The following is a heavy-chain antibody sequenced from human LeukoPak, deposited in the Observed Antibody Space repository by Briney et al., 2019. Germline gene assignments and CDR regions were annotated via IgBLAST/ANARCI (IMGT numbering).Heavy chain of an antibody. Sequence: SETLSLTCTVSSGSISSYYWSWIRQPPGKGLEWIGYIYYSGSTNYNPSLKSRVTISVDTSKNQFSLKLSSVTAADTAVYYCAGSSSPDYFDYWGQGTLVTVSS. CDR3: AGSSSPDYFDY. CDR2: IYYSGST. J-gene: IGHJ4*02. D-gene: IGHD6-13*01. V-gene: IGHV4-59*08. CDR1: SGSISSYY.